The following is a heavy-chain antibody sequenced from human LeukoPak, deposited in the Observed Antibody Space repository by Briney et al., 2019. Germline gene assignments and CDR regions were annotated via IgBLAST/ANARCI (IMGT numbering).Heavy chain of an antibody. CDR1: GFTFSSYS. CDR2: ISSASGSI. J-gene: IGHJ3*02. D-gene: IGHD7-27*01. CDR3: AKERSPELGGAFDI. V-gene: IGHV3-48*04. Sequence: GGSLKLSCAASGFTFSSYSMNWVRQAPGKGLEWVSYISSASGSIYYADSVKGRFTISRDNAKNSLFLQMNSLRAEDTAVYYCAKERSPELGGAFDIWGQGTMVTVSS.